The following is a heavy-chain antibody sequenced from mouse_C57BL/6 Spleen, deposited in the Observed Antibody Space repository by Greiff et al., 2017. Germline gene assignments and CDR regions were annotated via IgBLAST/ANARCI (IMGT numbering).Heavy chain of an antibody. CDR3: ERGGRDYDWYFDV. V-gene: IGHV1-80*01. CDR2: IYPGDGDT. D-gene: IGHD2-4*01. Sequence: QVQLQQSGAELVKPGASVKISCKASGYAFSSYWMNWVKQRPGKGLEWIGQIYPGDGDTNYNGKFKGKATLTADKSSSTAYMQLSSLTSEDSAVYFGERGGRDYDWYFDVWGTGTTVTVSS. J-gene: IGHJ1*03. CDR1: GYAFSSYW.